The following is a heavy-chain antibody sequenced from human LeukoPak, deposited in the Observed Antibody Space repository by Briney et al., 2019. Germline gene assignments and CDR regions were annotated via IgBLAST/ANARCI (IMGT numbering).Heavy chain of an antibody. CDR1: GFTFSDYY. V-gene: IGHV3-11*01. Sequence: GGSLRLSCAASGFTFSDYYMSWIRQAPGKGLEWVSYISSSDNTIYHADSVKGRFTISRDNAKNSLYLQMNSLRAEDTAVYYCAIGYCRGGSCDDEPGDAFDIWGQGTMVAVSS. CDR2: ISSSDNTI. CDR3: AIGYCRGGSCDDEPGDAFDI. J-gene: IGHJ3*02. D-gene: IGHD2-15*01.